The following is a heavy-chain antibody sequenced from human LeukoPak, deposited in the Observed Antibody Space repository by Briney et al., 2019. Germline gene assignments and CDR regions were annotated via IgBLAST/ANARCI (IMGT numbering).Heavy chain of an antibody. CDR1: GFTFDDYA. CDR3: AKDRLYGSGGYYYYTDV. Sequence: PGGSLRLSCAASGFTFDDYAMHWVRQAPGKGLEWVSGISWNSGSIGYADSVKGRFTISRDNAKNSLYLQMNSLRAEDTALYYCAKDRLYGSGGYYYYTDVWGKGTTVTISS. CDR2: ISWNSGSI. D-gene: IGHD3-10*01. V-gene: IGHV3-9*01. J-gene: IGHJ6*03.